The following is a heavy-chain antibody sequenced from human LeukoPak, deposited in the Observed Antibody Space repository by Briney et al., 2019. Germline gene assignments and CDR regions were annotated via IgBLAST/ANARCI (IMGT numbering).Heavy chain of an antibody. D-gene: IGHD3-3*01. CDR2: INWNGGST. Sequence: PGGSLRLSCAASGFTFDDYGMSWVRQAPGKGLEWVSGINWNGGSTGYADSVKGRFTISRDNAENSLYLQMNSLRAEDTALYYCASITIFGVASLWGQGTLVTVSS. V-gene: IGHV3-20*04. CDR1: GFTFDDYG. J-gene: IGHJ4*02. CDR3: ASITIFGVASL.